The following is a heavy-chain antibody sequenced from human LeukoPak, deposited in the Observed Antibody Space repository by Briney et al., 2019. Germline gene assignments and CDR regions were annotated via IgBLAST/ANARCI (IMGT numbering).Heavy chain of an antibody. V-gene: IGHV3-11*01. J-gene: IGHJ4*02. CDR1: GFTFSDYY. D-gene: IGHD2-21*02. CDR3: ARDGPGTYCGGDCYSYYFDY. CDR2: ISLSGSTI. Sequence: PGGSLRLSCAASGFTFSDYYMSWIRQAPGKGLEWVSYISLSGSTIYYADSVKGRFTISRDNAKNSLYLQMNSLRADDTAVYYCARDGPGTYCGGDCYSYYFDYWGQGTLVTVSS.